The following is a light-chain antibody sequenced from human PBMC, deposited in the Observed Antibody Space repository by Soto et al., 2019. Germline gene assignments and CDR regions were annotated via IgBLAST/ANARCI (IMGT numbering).Light chain of an antibody. V-gene: IGLV2-23*01. Sequence: QSALTQPASVSGSSGQSISISCTGTSSDLGNHNLVSWYQQRPGKAPKLMIFEGTKRPSGVSDRFSGSKSGNTASLTISGLQVDDEADYYCCSYASSSTYVFGTGTKVTVL. J-gene: IGLJ1*01. CDR1: SSDLGNHNL. CDR2: EGT. CDR3: CSYASSSTYV.